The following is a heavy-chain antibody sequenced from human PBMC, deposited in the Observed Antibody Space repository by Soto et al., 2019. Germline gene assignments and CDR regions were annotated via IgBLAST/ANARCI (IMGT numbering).Heavy chain of an antibody. CDR2: IIPIFGTA. CDR3: ARGKQWLVQGWFDP. J-gene: IGHJ5*02. V-gene: IGHV1-69*13. Sequence: GASVKFSCKASGGTFSSYAISWVRQAPGQGLEWMGGIIPIFGTANYAQKFQGRVTITADESTSTAYMELSSLRSEDTAVYYCARGKQWLVQGWFDPWGQGTLVTVSS. D-gene: IGHD6-19*01. CDR1: GGTFSSYA.